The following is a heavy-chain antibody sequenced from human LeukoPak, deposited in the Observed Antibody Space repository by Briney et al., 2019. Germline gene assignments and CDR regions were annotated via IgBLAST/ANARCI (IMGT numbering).Heavy chain of an antibody. CDR2: IYYSGST. CDR3: ARRGGIAVAGTPYFDY. V-gene: IGHV4-59*08. CDR1: GGSISSYY. J-gene: IGHJ4*02. D-gene: IGHD6-13*01. Sequence: PSDTLSLTCTVSGGSISSYYWSWLRQPPGKGLKWIGYIYYSGSTNYNPSLQNRVTISVDTPNKQFSLKLRSVTAADTAVYYCARRGGIAVAGTPYFDYWGQGTLVTVSS.